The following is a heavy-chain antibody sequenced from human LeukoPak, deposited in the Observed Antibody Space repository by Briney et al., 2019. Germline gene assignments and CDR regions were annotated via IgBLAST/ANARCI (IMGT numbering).Heavy chain of an antibody. V-gene: IGHV3-48*03. CDR2: ISSRGDTV. CDR1: GFTFSIYN. Sequence: GSLRLSCAASGFTFSIYNMSWVRQAPGKGLEWVSYISSRGDTVYHADSVRGRFTISRDNAKKSLLLQMNSLRAEDTAVYYCARDYFGSGSYYNAYYGMDVWGQGTTVTVSS. D-gene: IGHD3-10*01. J-gene: IGHJ6*02. CDR3: ARDYFGSGSYYNAYYGMDV.